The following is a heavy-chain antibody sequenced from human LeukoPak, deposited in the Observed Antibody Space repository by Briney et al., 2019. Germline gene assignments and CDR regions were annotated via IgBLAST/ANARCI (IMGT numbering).Heavy chain of an antibody. CDR3: AREIGGYYYMDV. J-gene: IGHJ6*03. V-gene: IGHV1-69*13. Sequence: SVKVSCKASGGTFSSYAISWVRQAPGQGLEWMGGIIPIFGTANYAQKFQGRVTITADESTSTAYMELSSLRSEDTAVCYCAREIGGYYYMDVWGKGTTVTVSS. CDR2: IIPIFGTA. D-gene: IGHD3-16*01. CDR1: GGTFSSYA.